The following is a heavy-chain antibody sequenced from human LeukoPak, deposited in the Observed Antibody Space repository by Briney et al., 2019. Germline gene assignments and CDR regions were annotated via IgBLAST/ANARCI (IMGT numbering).Heavy chain of an antibody. J-gene: IGHJ4*02. CDR2: IYHSGST. CDR1: GYSIRSGDY. D-gene: IGHD4-11*01. V-gene: IGHV4-38-2*01. CDR3: ARNRSLTTTPGFDH. Sequence: SETLSLTCAVSGYSIRSGDYWGWIRQSPGKGLEWIGSIYHSGSTHYNPSLKSRVTISADASKNQFSLMLSSVTAADTAVYYCARNRSLTTTPGFDHWGQGTLVTVSS.